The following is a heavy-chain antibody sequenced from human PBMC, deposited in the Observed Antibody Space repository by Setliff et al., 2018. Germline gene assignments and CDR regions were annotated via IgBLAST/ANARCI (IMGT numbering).Heavy chain of an antibody. CDR3: ARDMGQPYYFES. Sequence: SETLSLTCTVSGGSISSSSHYWGWIRQHPGKGLEWIGSIYYTGSTYYNPSLKSRVTMSVDTSKRQFSLKLGSATAADTAVYYCARDMGQPYYFESWGLGTLVTVSS. V-gene: IGHV4-39*07. D-gene: IGHD1-1*01. J-gene: IGHJ4*02. CDR2: IYYTGST. CDR1: GGSISSSSHY.